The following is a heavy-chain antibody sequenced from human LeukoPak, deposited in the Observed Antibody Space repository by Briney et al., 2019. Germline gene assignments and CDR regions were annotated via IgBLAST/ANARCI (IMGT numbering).Heavy chain of an antibody. J-gene: IGHJ4*02. CDR1: GFTFSSYA. Sequence: GGSLRLSCAASGFTFSSYAMSWVRQAPGKGLEGVSAISGSGGSTYYADSVKGRFTISRDNSKNTLYLQMNSLRAEDTAVYYCAKPTLGYCTNGVCFPLDYWGQGTLVTVSS. CDR3: AKPTLGYCTNGVCFPLDY. V-gene: IGHV3-23*01. D-gene: IGHD2-8*01. CDR2: ISGSGGST.